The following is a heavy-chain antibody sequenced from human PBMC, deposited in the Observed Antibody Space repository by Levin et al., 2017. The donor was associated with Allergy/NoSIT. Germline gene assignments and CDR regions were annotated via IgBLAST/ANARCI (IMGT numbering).Heavy chain of an antibody. CDR2: ISGSSEDT. J-gene: IGHJ4*02. Sequence: GESLKISCAASGFTFGNCAMAWVRQAAGKGLEWVSGISGSSEDTHYADSVKGRFTISRDNVKNTLFLQLNSLRVEDTATYYCAKGNTIFGVGRLDFWGQGTLVTVSS. CDR1: GFTFGNCA. V-gene: IGHV3-23*01. CDR3: AKGNTIFGVGRLDF. D-gene: IGHD3-3*01.